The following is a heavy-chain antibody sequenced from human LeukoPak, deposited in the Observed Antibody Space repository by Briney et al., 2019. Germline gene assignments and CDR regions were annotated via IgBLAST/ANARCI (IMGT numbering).Heavy chain of an antibody. D-gene: IGHD2-2*01. CDR2: ISGSATNT. CDR3: ARYCTSTSCYGQNSYYGLDV. Sequence: GGSLRLSCAASGFTFSTYAMSWVRQAPGKGLEGVAAISGSATNTYYADSVKGRFTISRDNSKNTLYLEMDTLRVEDTAKYYCARYCTSTSCYGQNSYYGLDVWGQGTTVTVSS. V-gene: IGHV3-23*01. J-gene: IGHJ6*02. CDR1: GFTFSTYA.